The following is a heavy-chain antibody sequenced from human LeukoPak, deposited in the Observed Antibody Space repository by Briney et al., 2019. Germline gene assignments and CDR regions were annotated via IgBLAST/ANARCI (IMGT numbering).Heavy chain of an antibody. Sequence: GASVKVSCKASGYTFTSYGISWVRQAPGQGLEWMGWISAYNGNTNYAQKLQGRVTMTTDTSTSTDYMELRSLRSDYTAVYYCARIRNYDYVWGSYRDAFDIWGQGTMVTVSS. CDR1: GYTFTSYG. J-gene: IGHJ3*02. CDR2: ISAYNGNT. D-gene: IGHD3-16*02. V-gene: IGHV1-18*01. CDR3: ARIRNYDYVWGSYRDAFDI.